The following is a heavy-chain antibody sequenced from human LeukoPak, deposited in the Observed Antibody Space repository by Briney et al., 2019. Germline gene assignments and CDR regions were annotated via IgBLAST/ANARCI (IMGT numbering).Heavy chain of an antibody. J-gene: IGHJ6*03. CDR1: GFTFSSYG. Sequence: GGSLRLSCAASGFTFSSYGMHWVRQAPGKGLEWVAFIRFDGSEKYYADSVKGRFTISRDNSKNTLNLQMNNLRSEDTAVYFCAKGGVRTFRYYMDVWGKGTTVTISS. V-gene: IGHV3-30*02. CDR2: IRFDGSEK. CDR3: AKGGVRTFRYYMDV. D-gene: IGHD3-10*01.